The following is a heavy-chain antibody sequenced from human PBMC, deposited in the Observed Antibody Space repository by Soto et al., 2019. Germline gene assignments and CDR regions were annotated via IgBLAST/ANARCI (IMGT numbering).Heavy chain of an antibody. D-gene: IGHD3-10*01. J-gene: IGHJ4*02. CDR2: ISYHAINK. Sequence: QVHLVESGGGVVQPGGSLRLSCAASGFTFNSSAMHWVRQAPGKGLEWVAVISYHAINKYYADSVKGRFSISRDNSKDTVTLQMDSLRHEDTAMYYCAKWGGAEVRGFDFWGQGTLVTVSS. CDR3: AKWGGAEVRGFDF. CDR1: GFTFNSSA. V-gene: IGHV3-30-3*01.